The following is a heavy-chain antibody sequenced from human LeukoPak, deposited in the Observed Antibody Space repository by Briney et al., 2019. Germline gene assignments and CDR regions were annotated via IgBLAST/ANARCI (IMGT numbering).Heavy chain of an antibody. V-gene: IGHV4-39*01. J-gene: IGHJ4*02. Sequence: SETLSLTCTVSGGSISSSSYYWGWIRQPPGKGLEWIGSIYYSGSTYYNPSLKSRVTISVDTSKDQFSLKLSSVTAADTAVYYCARRSFRDSSGYQYWGQGTPVTVSS. CDR2: IYYSGST. CDR3: ARRSFRDSSGYQY. CDR1: GGSISSSSYY. D-gene: IGHD3-22*01.